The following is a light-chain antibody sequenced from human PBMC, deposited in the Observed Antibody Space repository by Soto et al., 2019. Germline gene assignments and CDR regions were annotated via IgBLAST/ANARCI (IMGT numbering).Light chain of an antibody. J-gene: IGKJ2*01. CDR3: QQDNNWPIYT. Sequence: EIGMPQSPATQSVSPGETATLSCRASQSNSSNLARYQQKPCQAPRLLIYGASTRATGIPARFSGSGSGTEFTLTISSLQSEDFAVYYCQQDNNWPIYTVGQGTKLESK. CDR2: GAS. CDR1: QSNSSN. V-gene: IGKV3-15*01.